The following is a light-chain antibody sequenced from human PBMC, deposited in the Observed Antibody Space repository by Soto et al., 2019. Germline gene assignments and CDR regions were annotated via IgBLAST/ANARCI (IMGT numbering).Light chain of an antibody. J-gene: IGLJ1*01. Sequence: QSALTQPRSVSGSPGQSVAISCTGTTSDVGGYDYVSWHQQHPCKAPELIIFDVSKRPSGVPDRFSGSKSGNTASLTISGLQAEDEDDYFCCSYAGDFYVFGSGTKLTVL. CDR1: TSDVGGYDY. CDR2: DVS. V-gene: IGLV2-11*01. CDR3: CSYAGDFYV.